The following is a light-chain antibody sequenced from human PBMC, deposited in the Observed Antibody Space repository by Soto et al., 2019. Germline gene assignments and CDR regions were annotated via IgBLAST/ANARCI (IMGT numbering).Light chain of an antibody. V-gene: IGLV1-40*01. CDR2: GNS. Sequence: QSALTQPPSVSGAPGQRVTISCTGSRSNIGAGYDVHWYQQLPGTAPKLLIYGNSNRPSGVPDRFPGSKSGTSASLAITGLQAEDEADYYCQSYDSSLSLFVFGTGTKVTVL. J-gene: IGLJ1*01. CDR1: RSNIGAGYD. CDR3: QSYDSSLSLFV.